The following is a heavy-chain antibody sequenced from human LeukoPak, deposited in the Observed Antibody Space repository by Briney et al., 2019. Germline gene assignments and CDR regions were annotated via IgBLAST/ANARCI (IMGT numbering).Heavy chain of an antibody. Sequence: ASVKVSCKASGYMFTDYYLHWVRQAPGQGLEWMGWIKAESGRTHYAQKFQGGVTMTEDTSTDTAYMELSSLRSDDTAVYYCARNWYNWNGPYMDVWGKGTTVTVSS. J-gene: IGHJ6*03. V-gene: IGHV1-2*02. D-gene: IGHD1-1*01. CDR3: ARNWYNWNGPYMDV. CDR1: GYMFTDYY. CDR2: IKAESGRT.